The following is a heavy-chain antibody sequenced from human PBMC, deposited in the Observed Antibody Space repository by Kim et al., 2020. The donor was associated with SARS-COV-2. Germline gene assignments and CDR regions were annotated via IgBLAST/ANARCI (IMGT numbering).Heavy chain of an antibody. J-gene: IGHJ5*02. V-gene: IGHV4-31*02. D-gene: IGHD2-15*01. Sequence: NPSLKSRVTISVDTSKNQFSLKLSSVTAADTAVYYCARRWWFGRENWFDPWGQGTLVTVSS. CDR3: ARRWWFGRENWFDP.